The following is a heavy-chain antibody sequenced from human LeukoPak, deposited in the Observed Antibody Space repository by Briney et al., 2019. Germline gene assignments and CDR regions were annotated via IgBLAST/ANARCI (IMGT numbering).Heavy chain of an antibody. CDR1: GYTFTGYY. Sequence: ASVNVSCKASGYTFTGYYIHWVRQAPGQGLEWMGWSNPNSGGTNSAQKFQGRVTMTRDTSIRTAYMELSRLRSDDTAVYYCATDLVLFGSVAYRGFDYWGQGTLVTVSS. V-gene: IGHV1-2*02. J-gene: IGHJ4*02. D-gene: IGHD3-10*01. CDR3: ATDLVLFGSVAYRGFDY. CDR2: SNPNSGGT.